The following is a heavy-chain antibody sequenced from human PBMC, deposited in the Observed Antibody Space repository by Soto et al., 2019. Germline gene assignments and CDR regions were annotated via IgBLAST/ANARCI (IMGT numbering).Heavy chain of an antibody. Sequence: SETLSLTCAVYGGSFSDYYWSWIRQAPGKGLEWIGYIYNSGTTYYNPSLKSRVTISVDTSKNQFSLKLTSVTAADTAVYYCARDPAPWGQGTLVTVSS. J-gene: IGHJ5*02. CDR2: IYNSGTT. CDR3: ARDPAP. CDR1: GGSFSDYY. V-gene: IGHV4-34*09.